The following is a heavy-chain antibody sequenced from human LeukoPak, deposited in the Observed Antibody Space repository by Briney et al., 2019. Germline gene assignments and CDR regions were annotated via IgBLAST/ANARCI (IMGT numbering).Heavy chain of an antibody. J-gene: IGHJ2*01. CDR3: AATSIAVAAWYFDL. D-gene: IGHD6-19*01. CDR1: GGSISSGSYY. CDR2: IYTSGST. Sequence: SQTLSLTCTVSGGSISSGSYYWNWIRQPAGKGLEWIWRIYTSGSTNYNPSLKSRVTISVDTSKNQFSLKLSSVTAADTAVYYCAATSIAVAAWYFDLWGRGTLVTVSS. V-gene: IGHV4-61*02.